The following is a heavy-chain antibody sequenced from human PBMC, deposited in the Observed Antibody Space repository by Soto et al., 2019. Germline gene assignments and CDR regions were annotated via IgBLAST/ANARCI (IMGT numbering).Heavy chain of an antibody. CDR3: ARSLDYKAPRVY. Sequence: QVQLLQSGAEVKKPGSSVKVSCKASGGTFSTYAISWVRQAPGQGLEWMGGIIPLFGTGNYAQNFQGRVTITADESTSTAYMELNSLRSEDTAVYYCARSLDYKAPRVYWGQGTLVTVSS. CDR1: GGTFSTYA. D-gene: IGHD3-10*01. J-gene: IGHJ4*02. CDR2: IIPLFGTG. V-gene: IGHV1-69*01.